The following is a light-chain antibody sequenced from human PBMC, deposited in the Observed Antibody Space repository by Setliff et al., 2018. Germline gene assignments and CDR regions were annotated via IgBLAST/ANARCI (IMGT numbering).Light chain of an antibody. CDR1: SSNIGNDY. V-gene: IGLV1-51*01. CDR3: ATWDHSLRGVV. J-gene: IGLJ2*01. Sequence: QSVLTQPPSVSAAPRQKVTITCSGSSSNIGNDYVSWYHQLPGTAPKLLIYDDNKRPSGIPDRLSGSKSGASATLGITGLQTGDEGDYYCATWDHSLRGVVFGGGTKVTVL. CDR2: DDN.